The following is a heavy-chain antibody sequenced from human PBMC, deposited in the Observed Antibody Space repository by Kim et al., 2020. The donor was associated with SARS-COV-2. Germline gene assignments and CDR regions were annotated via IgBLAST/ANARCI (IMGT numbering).Heavy chain of an antibody. CDR2: IYYYGNT. V-gene: IGHV4-39*01. CDR1: GDSISRSSYH. J-gene: IGHJ5*01. CDR3: ARQRVSAAHYDSSGYPNRWFDY. D-gene: IGHD3-22*01. Sequence: SETLSLTCTVSGDSISRSSYHWVWIRQPPGKGLEWIGSIYYYGNTYYRPSLRSRVTMAIDASKRQFSLRLNSVTAADTAVYYCARQRVSAAHYDSSGYPNRWFDYWGLGTLVTVSS.